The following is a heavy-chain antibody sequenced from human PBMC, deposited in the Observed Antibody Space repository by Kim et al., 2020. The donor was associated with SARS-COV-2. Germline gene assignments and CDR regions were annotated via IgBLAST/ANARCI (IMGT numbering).Heavy chain of an antibody. D-gene: IGHD3-22*01. J-gene: IGHJ4*02. V-gene: IGHV3-33*06. CDR2: IWDDGSKK. CDR3: AKGDGGSCYLDIDN. CDR1: GFTFSGFA. Sequence: GGSLRLSCAASGFTFSGFAMYWVRQAPGKGLEWVSVIWDDGSKKFYAASLQGRFVISRDNSKNTVYLQMYSLRAEDSAVYYCAKGDGGSCYLDIDNWGQG.